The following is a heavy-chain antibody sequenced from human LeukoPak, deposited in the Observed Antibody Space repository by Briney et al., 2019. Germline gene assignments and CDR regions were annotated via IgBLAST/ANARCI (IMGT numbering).Heavy chain of an antibody. J-gene: IGHJ4*01. V-gene: IGHV3-7*03. D-gene: IGHD6-19*01. CDR2: IKQDGSEK. CDR3: ARLSSGWYGDFDY. CDR1: GFTFSSYW. Sequence: GGSLRLSCAASGFTFSSYWMSWVRQAPGKGLEWVANIKQDGSEKYYVDSVKGRFTISRDNAQNSLHLQMNSLRAEDTVVYYCARLSSGWYGDFDYWGQGTLVTVSS.